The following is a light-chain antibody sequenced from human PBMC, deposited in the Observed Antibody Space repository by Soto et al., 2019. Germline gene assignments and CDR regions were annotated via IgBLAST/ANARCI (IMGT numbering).Light chain of an antibody. CDR2: GTI. J-gene: IGLJ2*01. CDR3: QSFDTNLNAVL. Sequence: QSVLTQPPSVSGAPGQSVTISCIGSGSNIGAGYEVHWYQQLPGVAPKLLIFGTINRPSGVPGRFSGSKSGASASLAITGLLPEDEADFFCQSFDTNLNAVLFGGGTKLTVL. V-gene: IGLV1-40*01. CDR1: GSNIGAGYE.